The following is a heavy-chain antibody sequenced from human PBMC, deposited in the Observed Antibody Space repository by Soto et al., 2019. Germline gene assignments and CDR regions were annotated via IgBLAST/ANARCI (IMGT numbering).Heavy chain of an antibody. CDR3: ARGRYCLTGRCFPNWFDS. D-gene: IGHD7-27*01. CDR2: IYKSATT. J-gene: IGHJ5*01. CDR1: GGSISSSSYY. V-gene: IGHV4-39*01. Sequence: TSETLSLTCTVSGGSISSSSYYWGWIRQPPGKGLGRIGYIYKSATTYYNPSFESRVAISVDTSKSQFTLNVTSVTAADTAVYFCARGRYCLTGRCFPNWFDSWGQGALVTVSS.